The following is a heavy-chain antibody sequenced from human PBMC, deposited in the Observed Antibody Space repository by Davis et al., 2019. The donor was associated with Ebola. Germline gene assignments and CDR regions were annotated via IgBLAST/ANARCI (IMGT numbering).Heavy chain of an antibody. D-gene: IGHD3-3*01. CDR2: ISSDSDYI. J-gene: IGHJ5*01. V-gene: IGHV3-21*01. Sequence: GGSLRLSCAASGFTFSTYSMSWVRQAPGKGLEWVSSISSDSDYIYYADSAKGRFTISRDNAKNSLYLQMNSLRAEDTAVYYCAREIFGVATNWFDPWGQGTLVTVSS. CDR3: AREIFGVATNWFDP. CDR1: GFTFSTYS.